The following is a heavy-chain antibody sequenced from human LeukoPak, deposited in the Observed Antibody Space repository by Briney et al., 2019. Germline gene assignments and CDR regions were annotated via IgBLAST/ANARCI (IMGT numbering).Heavy chain of an antibody. CDR3: ARNPGYVDS. CDR1: GGSISSGYY. V-gene: IGHV4-38-2*02. J-gene: IGHJ4*02. D-gene: IGHD7-27*01. CDR2: IYHTGTT. Sequence: SETLSLTCTVSGGSISSGYYWGWIRQPPGKGLEWIATIYHTGTTYYNPSLKSRITISVDTSKNQFSLKLTSVTAADTAVYFCARNPGYVDSWGQGTLVTVSS.